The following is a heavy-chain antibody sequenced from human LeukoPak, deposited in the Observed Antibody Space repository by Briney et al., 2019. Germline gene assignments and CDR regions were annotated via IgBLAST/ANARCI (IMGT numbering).Heavy chain of an antibody. Sequence: NASETLSLTCIVSGVSISNGFWSWIRQPPGKEPEWIGSIHNSGVSNYIPSLKSRLTISRDTSKNQFSLKLRSVTAADTAIYYCVYSSGWTNFYYYGMDVWGQGTTVTVSS. CDR1: GVSISNGF. V-gene: IGHV4-59*01. J-gene: IGHJ6*02. CDR3: VYSSGWTNFYYYGMDV. D-gene: IGHD6-19*01. CDR2: IHNSGVS.